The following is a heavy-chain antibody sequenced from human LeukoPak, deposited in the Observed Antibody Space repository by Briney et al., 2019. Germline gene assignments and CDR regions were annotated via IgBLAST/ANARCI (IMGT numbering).Heavy chain of an antibody. D-gene: IGHD6-6*01. CDR2: MYSSGRT. J-gene: IGHJ4*02. V-gene: IGHV3-66*01. CDR3: ARSIAARYFDL. Sequence: GGSLRLSCAASGFTVSSNFMSWVRQAPGKGLGWVSVMYSSGRTYYADSVKGRFTISRDNSKNTLDLQMNSLRAEDTAVYYCARSIAARYFDLWGQGTVVTVSS. CDR1: GFTVSSNF.